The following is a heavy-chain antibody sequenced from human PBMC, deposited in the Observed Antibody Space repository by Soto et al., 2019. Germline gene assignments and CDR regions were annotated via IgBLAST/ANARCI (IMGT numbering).Heavy chain of an antibody. CDR3: ARAVSYDSSGYYFDY. Sequence: SETLSLTCAVYVGSFSGYYWSWIRQPPGKGLEWIGEINHSGSTNYNPSLKSRVTISVDTSKNQFSLKLSSVTAADTAVYYCARAVSYDSSGYYFDYWGQGTLVTVSS. D-gene: IGHD3-22*01. CDR2: INHSGST. V-gene: IGHV4-34*01. J-gene: IGHJ4*02. CDR1: VGSFSGYY.